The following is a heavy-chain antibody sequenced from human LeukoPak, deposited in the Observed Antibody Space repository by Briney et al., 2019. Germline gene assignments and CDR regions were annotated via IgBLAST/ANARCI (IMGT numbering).Heavy chain of an antibody. V-gene: IGHV3-53*01. CDR2: IYSGGST. D-gene: IGHD3-16*02. Sequence: PGGSLRLSCAASGFTVSSNYMSWVRQAPGKGLEWVSVIYSGGSTYYADSVKGRFTISRDNAKNSLYLQMNSLRAEDTAVYYCARVSGDYVWGSYRYPDYWGQGTLVTVSS. CDR1: GFTVSSNY. CDR3: ARVSGDYVWGSYRYPDY. J-gene: IGHJ4*02.